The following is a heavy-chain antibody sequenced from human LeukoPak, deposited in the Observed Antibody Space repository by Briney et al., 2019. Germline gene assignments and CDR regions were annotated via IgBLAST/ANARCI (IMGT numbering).Heavy chain of an antibody. J-gene: IGHJ4*02. CDR2: ISGSGDFP. D-gene: IGHD5-24*01. V-gene: IGHV3-23*01. CDR1: GFTFSSYG. Sequence: PGRSLRLSCAASGFTFSSYGMHWVRQAPGKGLEWVSDISGSGDFPYYADSVKGRFTISRDKSKNTLYLQMNSLRAEDTAVYYCAKDGARDGYNYPDYWGQGTLVTVSS. CDR3: AKDGARDGYNYPDY.